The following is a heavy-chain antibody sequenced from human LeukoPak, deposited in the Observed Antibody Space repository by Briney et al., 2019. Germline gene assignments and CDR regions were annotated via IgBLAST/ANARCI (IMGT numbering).Heavy chain of an antibody. V-gene: IGHV3-21*01. CDR2: ISSSSSYI. CDR3: AREGYSSGGNI. D-gene: IGHD6-19*01. Sequence: GGSLRLSCAASGFTFSSYAMNWVRQAPGKGLEWVSSISSSSSYIYYADSVKGRFTISRDNAKNSLYLQMNSLSAEDTAVYYCAREGYSSGGNIWGQGTMVTVSS. CDR1: GFTFSSYA. J-gene: IGHJ3*02.